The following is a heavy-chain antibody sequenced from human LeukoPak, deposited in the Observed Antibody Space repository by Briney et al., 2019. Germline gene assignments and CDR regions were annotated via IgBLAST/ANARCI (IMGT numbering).Heavy chain of an antibody. D-gene: IGHD3-3*01. CDR3: ARGGYDFWSGYYYYYYYGMDV. V-gene: IGHV4-34*13. CDR2: IYXXXST. Sequence: IYXXXSTNYNPSLKSRVTISLDKSKTQFSLKLSSVTAADTAVYYCARGGYDFWSGYYYYYYYGMDVWGQGTTVTVSS. J-gene: IGHJ6*02.